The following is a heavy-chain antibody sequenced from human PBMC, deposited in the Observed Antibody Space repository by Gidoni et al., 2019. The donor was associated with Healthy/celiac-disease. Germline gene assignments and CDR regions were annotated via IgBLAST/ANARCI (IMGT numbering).Heavy chain of an antibody. CDR2: ISYDGSNK. Sequence: QVQLVESGGGVVQPGRSLRLSCVAPGSTVSRYGMYWVRQAPGKGLEWVAVISYDGSNKYYADSVKGLFTNSRDNSKNTLYLQMNSLRAEDTAVYYCAKDPSVYDSSGYYHYWGQGTLVTVSS. V-gene: IGHV3-30*18. CDR1: GSTVSRYG. D-gene: IGHD3-22*01. J-gene: IGHJ4*02. CDR3: AKDPSVYDSSGYYHY.